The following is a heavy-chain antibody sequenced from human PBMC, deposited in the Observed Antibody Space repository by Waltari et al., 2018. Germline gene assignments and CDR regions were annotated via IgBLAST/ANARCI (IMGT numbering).Heavy chain of an antibody. V-gene: IGHV3-33*01. CDR1: GFTFSSYG. CDR2: IRYDGSNK. Sequence: QVQLVESGGGVVQPGRSLRLSWAASGFTFSSYGMPWVRQAPGRGLAWVAVIRYDGSNKYYADSVKGRFTISRDNSKNTLYLQMNSLRAEDTAVYYCAREGLYSSGWYMGAFDIWGQGTMVTVSS. D-gene: IGHD6-19*01. J-gene: IGHJ3*02. CDR3: AREGLYSSGWYMGAFDI.